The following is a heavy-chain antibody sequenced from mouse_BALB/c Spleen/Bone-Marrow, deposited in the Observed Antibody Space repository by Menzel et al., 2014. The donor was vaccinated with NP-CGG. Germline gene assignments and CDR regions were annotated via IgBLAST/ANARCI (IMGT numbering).Heavy chain of an antibody. D-gene: IGHD1-1*02. Sequence: VHLVESGPELVKPGASVKISCRASGYVFSSSWMNWVKQRPGQGLEWIGRIYPGDRGTNYNGKFKGKAALTADKSSSTAFMQISSLTSLESPVYFCARRRTFITSVVEYLHVWGAPPTVTVSS. J-gene: IGHJ1*01. CDR3: ARRRTFITSVVEYLHV. CDR1: GYVFSSSW. V-gene: IGHV1-82*01. CDR2: IYPGDRGT.